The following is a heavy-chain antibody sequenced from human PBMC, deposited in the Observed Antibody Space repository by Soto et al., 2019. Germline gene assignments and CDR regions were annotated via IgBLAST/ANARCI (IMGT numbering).Heavy chain of an antibody. V-gene: IGHV1-18*01. CDR3: ARDGQVAGPKLYYYYGMDV. D-gene: IGHD6-19*01. Sequence: GASVKVSCKASGYTFTSYGISWVRQAPGQGLEWMGWISAYNGNTNYAQKLQGRVTMTTDTSTSTAYMELRSLRSDDTAVYYCARDGQVAGPKLYYYYGMDVWGQGTTVTVSS. CDR1: GYTFTSYG. J-gene: IGHJ6*02. CDR2: ISAYNGNT.